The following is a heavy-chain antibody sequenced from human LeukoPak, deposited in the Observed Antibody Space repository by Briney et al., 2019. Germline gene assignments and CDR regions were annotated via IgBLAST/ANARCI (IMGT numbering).Heavy chain of an antibody. CDR3: ARGRGIVGATSGSI. D-gene: IGHD1-26*01. J-gene: IGHJ4*02. Sequence: ASVKVSCKASGYTFTSYDINWVRQATGQGLEWMGWMNPNSGNAGYAQKFQGRVTMTRNTSISTAYMELSSLRSEDTAMYYCARGRGIVGATSGSIWGQGTLVTVSS. V-gene: IGHV1-8*01. CDR1: GYTFTSYD. CDR2: MNPNSGNA.